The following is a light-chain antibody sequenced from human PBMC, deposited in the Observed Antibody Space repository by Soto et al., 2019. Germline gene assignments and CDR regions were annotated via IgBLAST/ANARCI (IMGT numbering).Light chain of an antibody. J-gene: IGLJ2*01. V-gene: IGLV2-23*01. CDR3: CQCAGGSPLVV. CDR1: SSDVGSYNI. Sequence: QSALTQPASVSGSPGQSITISCTGTSSDVGSYNIVSWYQQHPGKAPKLMIYEGSKRPSGVSNRFSGSKSGNTASLTISGLQAEDGAVYCCCQCAGGSPLVVFGGGT. CDR2: EGS.